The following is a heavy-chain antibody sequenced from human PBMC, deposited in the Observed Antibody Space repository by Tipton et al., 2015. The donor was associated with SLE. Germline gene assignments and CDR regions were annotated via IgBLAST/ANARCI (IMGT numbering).Heavy chain of an antibody. J-gene: IGHJ3*02. CDR2: IYYSGST. CDR1: GGPISSSSYY. Sequence: TLSLTCTVSGGPISSSSYYWGWIRQPPGKGLEWIGSIYYSGSTYYNPSLKSRVPISVATSKNRFSLKLSSVTAADTAVYYCAREYSSSSGAFDIWGQGTMVTVSS. D-gene: IGHD6-13*01. V-gene: IGHV4-39*07. CDR3: AREYSSSSGAFDI.